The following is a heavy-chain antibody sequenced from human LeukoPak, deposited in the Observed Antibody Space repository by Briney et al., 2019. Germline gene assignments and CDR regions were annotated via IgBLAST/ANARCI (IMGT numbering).Heavy chain of an antibody. Sequence: SDTVSLICTVSGRSLRRYYWLCLRQPRGKGLVWIGYIYYSGSTNYNPSLKSRVTISVDTSKNQFSLKLSSVTAADTAVYYCARMGGYNGYYFDYWGQGTLVTVSS. J-gene: IGHJ4*02. CDR3: ARMGGYNGYYFDY. V-gene: IGHV4-59*08. CDR1: GRSLRRYY. D-gene: IGHD5-24*01. CDR2: IYYSGST.